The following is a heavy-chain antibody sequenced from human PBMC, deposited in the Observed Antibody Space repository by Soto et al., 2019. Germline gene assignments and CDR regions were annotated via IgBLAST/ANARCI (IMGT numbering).Heavy chain of an antibody. Sequence: QVQLQESGPGLVKPSQTLSLTCTVSGGSISSGGYYWSWIRQHPGKGLEWIGYIYYSGSTYYNPSLQSPVTISVATSKNQFSLKLSSVTAADTAVYYCARVDGGYSYGYFDYWGQGTLVTVSS. D-gene: IGHD5-18*01. CDR2: IYYSGST. V-gene: IGHV4-31*01. CDR3: ARVDGGYSYGYFDY. J-gene: IGHJ4*02. CDR1: GGSISSGGYY.